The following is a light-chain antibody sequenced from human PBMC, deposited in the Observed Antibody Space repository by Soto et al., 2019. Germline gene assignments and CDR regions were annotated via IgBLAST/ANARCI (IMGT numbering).Light chain of an antibody. CDR3: CSYAGGLTWV. CDR1: GSDVGGYNY. V-gene: IGLV2-11*01. CDR2: DVS. J-gene: IGLJ3*02. Sequence: QSALTQPRSVSGSPGQSVTISCTGTGSDVGGYNYVSWYQQHPGKAPKLIIYDVSKWPSGVPDRFSGSKSANTASLTISGLQAEDEADYYCCSYAGGLTWVFGGGTKLTVL.